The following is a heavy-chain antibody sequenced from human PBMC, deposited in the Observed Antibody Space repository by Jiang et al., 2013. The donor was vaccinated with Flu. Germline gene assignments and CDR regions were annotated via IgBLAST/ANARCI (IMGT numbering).Heavy chain of an antibody. V-gene: IGHV4-59*01. J-gene: IGHJ6*03. CDR3: ARENVDTAMVTENYMDV. Sequence: KGLEWIGYIYYSGSTNYNPSLKSRVTISVDTSKNQFSLKLSSVTAADTAVYYCARENVDTAMVTENYMDVWGKGTTVTVSS. CDR2: IYYSGST. D-gene: IGHD5-18*01.